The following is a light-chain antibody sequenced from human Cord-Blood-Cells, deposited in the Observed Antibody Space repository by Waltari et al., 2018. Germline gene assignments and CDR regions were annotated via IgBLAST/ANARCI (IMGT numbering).Light chain of an antibody. J-gene: IGLJ2*01. V-gene: IGLV2-14*03. CDR3: SSYTSSSVV. Sequence: QSALTQPASVSGSPGQSITISCTGTSSDVGGYNYVSWYQHHPGKAPKFMIYDVSNRPSGVSNRFSGSKSGNTASLTISGLQAEDEADYYCSSYTSSSVVFGGGTKLTVL. CDR1: SSDVGGYNY. CDR2: DVS.